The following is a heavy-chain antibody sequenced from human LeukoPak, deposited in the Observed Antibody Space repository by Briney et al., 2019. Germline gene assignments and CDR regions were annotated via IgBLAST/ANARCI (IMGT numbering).Heavy chain of an antibody. Sequence: KASETLSLTCAVSGGSISSGGYSWSWIRQPPGKGLEWIGYIYHSGSTYYNPSLKSRVTISVDRSKNQFSLKLSSVTAADTAVYYCARDSRNQLLYRSYYYYGMDVWGQGTTVTVSS. D-gene: IGHD2-2*02. CDR2: IYHSGST. V-gene: IGHV4-30-2*01. CDR1: GGSISSGGYS. CDR3: ARDSRNQLLYRSYYYYGMDV. J-gene: IGHJ6*02.